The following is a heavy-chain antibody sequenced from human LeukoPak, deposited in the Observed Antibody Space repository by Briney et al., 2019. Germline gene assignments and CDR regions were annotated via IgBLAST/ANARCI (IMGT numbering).Heavy chain of an antibody. Sequence: GGSLRLSCAASGFTFDNYAMNWVRQVPGKGLEWISLISWNSGTIGYADSVKGRLTISRDNAKNSLYLQINSLRAEDTAVYYCARSSYSSSSSVWGQGTMVTVSS. J-gene: IGHJ3*01. V-gene: IGHV3-9*01. CDR3: ARSSYSSSSSV. D-gene: IGHD6-6*01. CDR1: GFTFDNYA. CDR2: ISWNSGTI.